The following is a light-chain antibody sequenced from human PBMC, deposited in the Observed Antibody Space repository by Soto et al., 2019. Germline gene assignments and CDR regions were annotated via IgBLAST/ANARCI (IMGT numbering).Light chain of an antibody. J-gene: IGKJ4*01. CDR3: QQRSHWPPLT. Sequence: EIVLTQSPATLSLSPGERATLSCRASQSVGSSLAWYQQKRGQAPRLLIYETSNRATGIPARFSGSWSGTDFTLTISSLEIEDFAVYYCQQRSHWPPLTFGGGTKVEIK. CDR1: QSVGSS. CDR2: ETS. V-gene: IGKV3-11*01.